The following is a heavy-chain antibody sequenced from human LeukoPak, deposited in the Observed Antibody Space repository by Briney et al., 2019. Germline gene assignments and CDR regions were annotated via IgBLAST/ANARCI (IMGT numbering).Heavy chain of an antibody. CDR3: AKYHVVRDNDAFDI. CDR2: ISYDGSNK. D-gene: IGHD3-10*01. CDR1: GFTFSSYA. V-gene: IGHV3-30-3*02. J-gene: IGHJ3*02. Sequence: GGSLRLSCAASGFTFSSYAMHWVRQAPGKGLEWVAVISYDGSNKYYADSVKGRFTISRDNSKNTLYLQMNSLRAEDTAVYYCAKYHVVRDNDAFDIWGQGTMVTVSS.